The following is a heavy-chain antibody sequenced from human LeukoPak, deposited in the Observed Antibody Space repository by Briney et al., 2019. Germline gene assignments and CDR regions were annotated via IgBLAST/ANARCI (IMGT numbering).Heavy chain of an antibody. Sequence: GSLRLSCAGSGFTFSSHWMSWVRQAPGKGLEWVANIKQDGSEKYYVDSVKGRFAISRDNAKNSLYLQMNSLRAEDTAVYYCARGKRCLDYWGQGTLVTVSS. V-gene: IGHV3-7*01. D-gene: IGHD4/OR15-4a*01. CDR3: ARGKRCLDY. CDR1: GFTFSSHW. CDR2: IKQDGSEK. J-gene: IGHJ4*02.